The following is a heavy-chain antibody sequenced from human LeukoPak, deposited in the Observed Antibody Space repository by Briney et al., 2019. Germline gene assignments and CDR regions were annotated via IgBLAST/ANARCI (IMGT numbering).Heavy chain of an antibody. Sequence: GGSLRLSCAASGFTFSNAWMSWVRQAPGKGLEWVGRIKSKTDGGTTDYAAPVKGRFTISRGDSKNTLYLQMNSLKTEDTAVYYCARDVPSGDTSPRWGQGTLVTVSS. CDR3: ARDVPSGDTSPR. J-gene: IGHJ4*02. V-gene: IGHV3-15*01. CDR2: IKSKTDGGTT. CDR1: GFTFSNAW. D-gene: IGHD7-27*01.